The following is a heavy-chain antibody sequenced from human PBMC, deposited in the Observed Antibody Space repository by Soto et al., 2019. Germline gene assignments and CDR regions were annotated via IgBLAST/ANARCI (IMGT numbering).Heavy chain of an antibody. Sequence: EVQLVESGGGLVQPGGSLRLSCAASGFTFSNYWMHWVRQAPGKGLVWVSRISTDGSSTNYADSVKGRITISRDNAKNTMYLQMNSLRAEDTGVYYCAREYDWNYGDYWGQGTLVTVSS. CDR2: ISTDGSST. D-gene: IGHD1-20*01. J-gene: IGHJ4*02. V-gene: IGHV3-74*01. CDR3: AREYDWNYGDY. CDR1: GFTFSNYW.